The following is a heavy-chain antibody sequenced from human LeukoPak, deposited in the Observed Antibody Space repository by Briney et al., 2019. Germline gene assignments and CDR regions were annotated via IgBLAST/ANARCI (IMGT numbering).Heavy chain of an antibody. J-gene: IGHJ6*02. CDR1: GFTFSSYG. D-gene: IGHD1-26*01. Sequence: PGRSPRLSCAASGFTFSSYGMHWVRQAPGKGLEWVAVISYDGSNKYYADSVKGRFTISRDNSKNTLYLQMNSLRAEDTAVYYCAKDGSVRYYYYGMDVWGQGTTVTVSS. CDR2: ISYDGSNK. CDR3: AKDGSVRYYYYGMDV. V-gene: IGHV3-30*18.